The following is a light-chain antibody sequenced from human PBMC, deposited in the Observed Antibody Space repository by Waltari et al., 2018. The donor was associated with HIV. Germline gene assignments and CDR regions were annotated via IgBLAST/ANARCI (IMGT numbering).Light chain of an antibody. V-gene: IGKV1-9*01. J-gene: IGKJ4*01. CDR2: ATS. CDR1: QDISSY. CDR3: QQLYNYPLT. Sequence: DIQLTQSPSFLSASVGDRVTITCRASQDISSYLAWYQQKPGKAPKLLIYATSTLQSGVPSRFSGSGSGTEFTLTISSLQPEDFATYCCQQLYNYPLTFGGGTKVEIK.